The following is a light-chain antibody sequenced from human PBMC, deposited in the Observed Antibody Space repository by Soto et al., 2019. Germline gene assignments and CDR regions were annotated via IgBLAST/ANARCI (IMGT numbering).Light chain of an antibody. Sequence: SALTQPRSVSGSPGQSVTISCTGTSSDIDAYNYVSWYQQHPGKAPKLMIYDVTKRPSGVPERFSASKSANTASLTISGLQAEDEADYYCCSYAGTYTWVFGGGTKLTVL. CDR1: SSDIDAYNY. CDR2: DVT. V-gene: IGLV2-11*01. CDR3: CSYAGTYTWV. J-gene: IGLJ3*02.